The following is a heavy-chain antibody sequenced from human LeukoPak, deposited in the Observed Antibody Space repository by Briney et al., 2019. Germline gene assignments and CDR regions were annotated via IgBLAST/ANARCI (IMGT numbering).Heavy chain of an antibody. D-gene: IGHD6-19*01. V-gene: IGHV4-59*01. CDR3: ARHSSGWHLDF. Sequence: PSETLSLTCTVSGGSISSYYWSWIRQPPGKGLEWIGYIYYSGSTNYNPSLKSLVTISVDTSRNQFSLNLYSVTAADTAMYYCARHSSGWHLDFWGQGTLVTVSS. J-gene: IGHJ4*02. CDR2: IYYSGST. CDR1: GGSISSYY.